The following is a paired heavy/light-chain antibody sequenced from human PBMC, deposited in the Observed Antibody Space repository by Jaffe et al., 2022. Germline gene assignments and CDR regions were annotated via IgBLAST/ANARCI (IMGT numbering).Heavy chain of an antibody. CDR2: IRYDGSDT. D-gene: IGHD6-19*01. Sequence: QVRLVEAGGGVVQPGGSLRLSCAASAFSFSNYGMHWVRQAPGKGLEWVAFIRYDGSDTYYGGSVKGRFTISRDNSKNTLYLQMTSLRPEDTALYYCAKDPSAWNNNYYYYMDVWGKGTTVTVSS. V-gene: IGHV3-30*02. J-gene: IGHJ6*03. CDR3: AKDPSAWNNNYYYYMDV. CDR1: AFSFSNYG.
Light chain of an antibody. CDR1: QSVSSN. J-gene: IGKJ2*01. Sequence: EIVMTQSPATLSVSPGERVTLSCRASQSVSSNLAWYQQSPGQAPRLLIYDASTRATGIPVRFSGSGSGTEFTLTISSLQSEDFAVYYCQQYNNWPLMYTFGQGTKLEIK. V-gene: IGKV3-15*01. CDR2: DAS. CDR3: QQYNNWPLMYT.